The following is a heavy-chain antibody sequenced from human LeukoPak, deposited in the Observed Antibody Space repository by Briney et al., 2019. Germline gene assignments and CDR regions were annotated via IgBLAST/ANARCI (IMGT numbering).Heavy chain of an antibody. CDR3: ARGGRATPIYYMDV. Sequence: PGGSLRLSCAASGFTFSSYWMHWVRQAPGKGLVWVSRINSDGSSTSYADSVKGRFTISRDNAKNTLYLQMNSLRAEDTAVYYCARGGRATPIYYMDVWGKGTTVTVSS. V-gene: IGHV3-74*01. D-gene: IGHD3-16*01. CDR1: GFTFSSYW. J-gene: IGHJ6*03. CDR2: INSDGSST.